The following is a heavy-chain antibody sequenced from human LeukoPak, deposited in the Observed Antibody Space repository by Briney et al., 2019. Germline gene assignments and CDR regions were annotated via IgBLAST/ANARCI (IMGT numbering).Heavy chain of an antibody. CDR2: INPNRCGT. V-gene: IGHV1-2*02. D-gene: IGHD1-1*01. Sequence: ASVKVSCKASVYTFTGYYMLLVRQAPGPGLEWMGWINPNRCGTNYAQNFPGRVTMTRGTSISTASMELSRLRSHDPAVYYCARESRSPGYFDYWGQGALVTVSS. J-gene: IGHJ4*02. CDR1: VYTFTGYY. CDR3: ARESRSPGYFDY.